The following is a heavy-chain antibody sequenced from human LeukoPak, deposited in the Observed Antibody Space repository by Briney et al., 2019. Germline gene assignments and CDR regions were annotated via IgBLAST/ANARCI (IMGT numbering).Heavy chain of an antibody. CDR3: ARVGTTSNFYYYYGMDV. CDR1: GFTFSSYW. CDR2: INSDGSTT. J-gene: IGHJ6*02. D-gene: IGHD2/OR15-2a*01. V-gene: IGHV3-74*01. Sequence: GSLRLSCAASGFTFSSYWMYWVRQAPGKGLVWVSRINSDGSTTSYADSVKGRFTISRDNAKNTLYLQMNSLRAEDTAVYYCARVGTTSNFYYYYGMDVWGQGTTVTVSS.